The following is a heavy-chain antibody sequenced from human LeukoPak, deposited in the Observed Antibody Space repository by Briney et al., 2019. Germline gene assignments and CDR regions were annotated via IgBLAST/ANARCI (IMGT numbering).Heavy chain of an antibody. D-gene: IGHD1-26*01. V-gene: IGHV3-74*01. CDR1: GFTFSPYW. J-gene: IGHJ4*02. Sequence: GGSLRLPCAASGFTFSPYWMHWVRQAPGKGLVWVSRINSDGSATRYADSVKGRFTISRDNAKNTLYLQMNSLRAEDTAVYYCARGRVGAGNFFDYWGQGTLVTVSS. CDR3: ARGRVGAGNFFDY. CDR2: INSDGSAT.